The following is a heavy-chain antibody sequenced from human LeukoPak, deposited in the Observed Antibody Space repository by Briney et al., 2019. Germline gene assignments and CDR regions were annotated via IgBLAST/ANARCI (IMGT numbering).Heavy chain of an antibody. Sequence: GGSLRLSCAASGFTFAGYTMSWVRQAPGKGLEWVSTISESASKTYHADSVKGRFTISRDNSKSTLSLQMNSLGAEDTAVYYCVKDGWGSWGQGTLVAVSS. D-gene: IGHD6-19*01. V-gene: IGHV3-23*01. CDR3: VKDGWGS. CDR2: ISESASKT. CDR1: GFTFAGYT. J-gene: IGHJ5*02.